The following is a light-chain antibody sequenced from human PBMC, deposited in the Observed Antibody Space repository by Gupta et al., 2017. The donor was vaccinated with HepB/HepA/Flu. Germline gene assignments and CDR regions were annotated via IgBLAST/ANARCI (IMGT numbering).Light chain of an antibody. V-gene: IGLV2-14*03. J-gene: IGLJ2*01. Sequence: QSALTQPASVSGCPGQSITISCTGTSSDVGGYNYVSWYQQHPGNAPKLMIYDVSNRPSGVSNRFSGSKSGTTASLTISGLQAEDEADYYCSSYTSSSGVFGGGTKLTVL. CDR1: SSDVGGYNY. CDR3: SSYTSSSGV. CDR2: DVS.